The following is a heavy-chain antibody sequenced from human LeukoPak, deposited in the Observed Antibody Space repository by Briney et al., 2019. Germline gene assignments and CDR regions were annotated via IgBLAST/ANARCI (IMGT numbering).Heavy chain of an antibody. CDR1: GFTFSSYA. CDR2: ISGSGGST. V-gene: IGHV3-23*01. CDR3: AKDQLRFLEWLSYTLSNWFDP. D-gene: IGHD3-3*01. J-gene: IGHJ5*02. Sequence: GGSLRLSCAASGFTFSSYAISWVRQAPGKGLEWVSAISGSGGSTYYADSVKGRFTISRDNSKNTLYLQMNSLRAEDTAVYYCAKDQLRFLEWLSYTLSNWFDPWGQGTLVTVSS.